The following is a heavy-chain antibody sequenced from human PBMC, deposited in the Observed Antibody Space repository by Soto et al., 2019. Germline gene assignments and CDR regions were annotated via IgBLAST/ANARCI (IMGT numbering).Heavy chain of an antibody. CDR2: ISNSGGST. D-gene: IGHD2-21*02. Sequence: EVQLLESGRGLVQPGGSLRLSCAASGFTFSSSAMSWVRQAPGKGLEWVSSISNSGGSTYYADSVKGRFTISRDNSQNTPYLQMNSLQAEDTAVYYCAKGCGGDCYSGVQYWGQGTLVTVSS. J-gene: IGHJ4*02. V-gene: IGHV3-23*01. CDR1: GFTFSSSA. CDR3: AKGCGGDCYSGVQY.